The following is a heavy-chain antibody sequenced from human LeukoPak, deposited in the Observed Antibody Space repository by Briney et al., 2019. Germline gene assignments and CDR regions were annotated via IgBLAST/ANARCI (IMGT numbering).Heavy chain of an antibody. CDR1: GFTFSDYY. Sequence: GGSLRLSCAASGFTFSDYYMSWIRQAPGKGLEWVSSISSSSSYIYYADSVKGRFTISRDNAKNTLYLQMNSLRAEDTALYYCAKGQRFFDSWGQRTLVTVSS. CDR3: AKGQRFFDS. V-gene: IGHV3-11*05. D-gene: IGHD3-16*01. CDR2: ISSSSSYI. J-gene: IGHJ4*02.